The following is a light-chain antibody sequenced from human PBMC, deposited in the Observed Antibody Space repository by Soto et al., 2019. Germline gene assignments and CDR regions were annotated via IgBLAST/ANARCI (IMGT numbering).Light chain of an antibody. Sequence: EIVLTQSPGTLYLSTGERATLSCRASQSVSSSYVAWYQQKPGQAHRLLIYGASSRATGIPDRFSGSGSGKDFTLTISRLEPEDFAVYYCQQYGSSPTYTFGQGTKLEIK. CDR2: GAS. CDR1: QSVSSSY. J-gene: IGKJ2*01. CDR3: QQYGSSPTYT. V-gene: IGKV3-20*01.